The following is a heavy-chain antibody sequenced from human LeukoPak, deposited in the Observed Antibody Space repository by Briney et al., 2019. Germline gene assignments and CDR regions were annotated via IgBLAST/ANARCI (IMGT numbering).Heavy chain of an antibody. Sequence: GGSLRLSCAASGFTFSSYAMSWVRQAPGKGLEWVSSISRSSSYINYVDSVKGRFTISRDNAKNSLYLQMNSLRAEDTAVYYCARDGDPAYYYYMDVWGKGTTVTVSS. CDR3: ARDGDPAYYYYMDV. CDR2: ISRSSSYI. V-gene: IGHV3-21*01. J-gene: IGHJ6*03. D-gene: IGHD6-25*01. CDR1: GFTFSSYA.